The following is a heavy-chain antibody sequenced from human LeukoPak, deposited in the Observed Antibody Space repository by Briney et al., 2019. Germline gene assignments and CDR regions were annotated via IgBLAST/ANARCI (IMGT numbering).Heavy chain of an antibody. V-gene: IGHV3-11*04. CDR1: RFTFSDYY. Sequence: GGSLRLSCAASRFTFSDYYMSWIRQAPGKGLEWVSYISSSGSTIYYADSVKGRFTISRDNAKNSLYLQMNSLRAEDTAVYYCARDVDWGWSDYWGQRTLVTASS. J-gene: IGHJ4*02. CDR3: ARDVDWGWSDY. CDR2: ISSSGSTI. D-gene: IGHD3/OR15-3a*01.